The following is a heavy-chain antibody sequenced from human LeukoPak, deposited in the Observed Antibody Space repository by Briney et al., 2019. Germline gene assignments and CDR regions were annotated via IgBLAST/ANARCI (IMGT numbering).Heavy chain of an antibody. D-gene: IGHD3-16*02. CDR1: GCTFTGYY. V-gene: IGHV1-2*02. J-gene: IGHJ6*02. Sequence: ASVKVSCKASGCTFTGYYMRWVRQAPGQGLEWMGWINPSSGGTNYAQKFQGRVTMTRDTSITTAYMELSRLRSDDTAVYYCARDPITFGGVIVIPEILGMDVWGQGTTVTVSS. CDR2: INPSSGGT. CDR3: ARDPITFGGVIVIPEILGMDV.